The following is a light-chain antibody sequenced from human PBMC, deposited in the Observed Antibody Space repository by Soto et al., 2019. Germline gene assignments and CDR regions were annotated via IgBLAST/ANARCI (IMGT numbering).Light chain of an antibody. Sequence: QSALTQPASVSGSPGQSITISCTGTSSDVGTYNLVSWYQQHPGKAPKLIIYEVRKRPSWISSRFSGSKSDNTASLTISGLQAEDEADYYFCSYAGRNSVVFGGGTKLTVL. CDR1: SSDVGTYNL. V-gene: IGLV2-23*02. CDR2: EVR. J-gene: IGLJ2*01. CDR3: CSYAGRNSVV.